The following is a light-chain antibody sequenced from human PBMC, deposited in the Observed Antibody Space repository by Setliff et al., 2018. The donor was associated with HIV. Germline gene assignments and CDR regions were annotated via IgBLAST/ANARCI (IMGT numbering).Light chain of an antibody. CDR3: ASWDDSLNGYV. CDR2: STY. Sequence: QSALTQPPSASGAPGQRVTISCSGSSSNVGDNAVSWYQQLPGTAPKLLIYSTYQRPSGVPARFSGSKSGTSASLAISGLQSEDEADYYCASWDDSLNGYVFGTGTKVTVL. J-gene: IGLJ1*01. V-gene: IGLV1-44*01. CDR1: SSNVGDNA.